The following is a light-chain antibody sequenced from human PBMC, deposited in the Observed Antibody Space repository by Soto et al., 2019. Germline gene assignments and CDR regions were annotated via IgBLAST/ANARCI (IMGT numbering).Light chain of an antibody. J-gene: IGKJ1*01. V-gene: IGKV3-15*01. CDR3: QQYNNWPRT. CDR2: DAS. CDR1: QYIGSA. Sequence: EVVLTQSPATLSVSPGDRATLSCRASQYIGSAVAWYHQRSGQAPRLLIFDASIRATGIPARFSGSGSGTEFTLTISSLQSEDFAVYYCQQYNNWPRTFGQGTKVDIK.